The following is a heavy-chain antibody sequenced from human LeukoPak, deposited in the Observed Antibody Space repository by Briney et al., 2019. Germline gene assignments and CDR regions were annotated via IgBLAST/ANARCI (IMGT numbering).Heavy chain of an antibody. J-gene: IGHJ4*02. Sequence: ASVKVSCKASGYTFTSYYMHWVRQAPGQVFEWMGIINPSGGSTSYAQKFQGRVTMTRDTSTSTVYMELSSLRSEDTAVYYCARDGYDFWSGYTRPFDYRGQGTLVTVSS. CDR2: INPSGGST. CDR3: ARDGYDFWSGYTRPFDY. V-gene: IGHV1-46*01. CDR1: GYTFTSYY. D-gene: IGHD3-3*01.